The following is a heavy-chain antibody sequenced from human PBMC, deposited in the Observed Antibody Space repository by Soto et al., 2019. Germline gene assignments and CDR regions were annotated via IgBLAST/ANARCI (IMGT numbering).Heavy chain of an antibody. CDR2: INAGNGNT. D-gene: IGHD1-26*01. J-gene: IGHJ6*02. CDR3: ARLPVFYSGSSNPYYYYYYGMDV. CDR1: GYTFTSYA. Sequence: ASVKVSCKASGYTFTSYATHWVRQAPGQRLEWMGWINAGNGNTKYSQKFQGRVTITRDTSASTAYMELSSLRSEDTAVYYCARLPVFYSGSSNPYYYYYYGMDVWGQGTTVTVSS. V-gene: IGHV1-3*01.